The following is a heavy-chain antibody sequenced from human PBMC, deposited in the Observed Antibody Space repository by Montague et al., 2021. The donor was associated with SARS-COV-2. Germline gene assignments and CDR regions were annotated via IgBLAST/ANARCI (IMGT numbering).Heavy chain of an antibody. V-gene: IGHV4-59*08. J-gene: IGHJ4*02. CDR3: ASPGVYYDSSGLLGFDY. D-gene: IGHD3-22*01. Sequence: SETLSLTCTVSGGSISSYYWSWIRQPPGRGLQWIGYISYSGSTNYNPSLKSRVTISVDTSKNHFTLRLSSVTAADTAVYYCASPGVYYDSSGLLGFDYWGQGTLVTVSS. CDR2: ISYSGST. CDR1: GGSISSYY.